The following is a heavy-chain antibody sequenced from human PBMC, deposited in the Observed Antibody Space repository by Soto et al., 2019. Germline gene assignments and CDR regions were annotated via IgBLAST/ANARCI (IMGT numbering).Heavy chain of an antibody. D-gene: IGHD5-18*01. J-gene: IGHJ6*02. Sequence: SETLSLTCAVYGGSFSGYYWSWIRQPPGKGLEWIGEINHSGSTNYNPSLKSRVTISVDTSKNQFSLKLSSVTAADTAVYYCARGRVDTAMVTYYYYGMDVWGQGTTVTVSS. V-gene: IGHV4-34*01. CDR1: GGSFSGYY. CDR2: INHSGST. CDR3: ARGRVDTAMVTYYYYGMDV.